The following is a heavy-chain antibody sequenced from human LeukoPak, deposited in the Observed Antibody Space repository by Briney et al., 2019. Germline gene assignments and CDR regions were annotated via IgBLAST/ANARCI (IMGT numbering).Heavy chain of an antibody. CDR3: ARKGGTFDY. V-gene: IGHV4-59*08. CDR1: GGSIRNYY. CDR2: IYYSGST. D-gene: IGHD2-15*01. Sequence: PSETLSLTCTVSGGSIRNYYWSWLRQPPGKGLEWIGYIYYSGSTNYNPSLKSRVTISVDTSKNQFSLKRSPVTAADTAVYYCARKGGTFDYWGQGTLVTVSS. J-gene: IGHJ4*02.